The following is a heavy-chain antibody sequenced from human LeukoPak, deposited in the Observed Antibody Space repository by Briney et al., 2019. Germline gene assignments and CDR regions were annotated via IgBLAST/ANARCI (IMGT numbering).Heavy chain of an antibody. D-gene: IGHD1-26*01. CDR2: FDPEDGET. CDR1: GYTLTELS. V-gene: IGHV1-24*01. J-gene: IGHJ6*03. CDR3: ATCGIVGATSGYYYYYMDV. Sequence: EASVKVSCKVSGYTLTELSMHWVRQAPGKGLEWMGGFDPEDGETIYAQKFQGRVTMTEDTSTDTAYMKLSSLRSEDTAVYYCATCGIVGATSGYYYYYMDVWGKGTTVTVSS.